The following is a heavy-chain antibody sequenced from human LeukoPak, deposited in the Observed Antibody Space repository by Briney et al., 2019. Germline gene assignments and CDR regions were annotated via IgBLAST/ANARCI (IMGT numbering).Heavy chain of an antibody. Sequence: SETLSLTCTVSGGSISSYYWSWIRQPPGKGLEWIGYIYYSGSTNYNPSLKSWVTISVDTSKNQFSLKLSSVTAADTAVYYCARHLSVGASRAFDYWGQGTLVTVSS. V-gene: IGHV4-59*08. CDR2: IYYSGST. J-gene: IGHJ4*02. D-gene: IGHD1-26*01. CDR1: GGSISSYY. CDR3: ARHLSVGASRAFDY.